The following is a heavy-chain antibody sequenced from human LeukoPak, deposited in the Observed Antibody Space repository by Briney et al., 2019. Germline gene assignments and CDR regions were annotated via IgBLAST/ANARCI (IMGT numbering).Heavy chain of an antibody. D-gene: IGHD4-17*01. CDR2: MSYDGSTK. V-gene: IGHV3-30-3*01. Sequence: GGSLRLSCAASGFTLSNYAIHWVRQAPGKGLEWVAVMSYDGSTKYYADSVAGRFTISRDNSKDTLFLHMNSLRADDTAVYYCARHTAPPYGDYVGNYYGMDVWGQGTTVTVSS. CDR1: GFTLSNYA. J-gene: IGHJ6*02. CDR3: ARHTAPPYGDYVGNYYGMDV.